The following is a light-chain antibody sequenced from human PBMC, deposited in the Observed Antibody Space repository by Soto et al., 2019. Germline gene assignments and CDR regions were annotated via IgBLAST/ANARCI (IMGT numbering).Light chain of an antibody. CDR3: QQYYSIPFT. CDR2: GAS. CDR1: QSVLYNSNNKNH. Sequence: DFVMTQAPDSLAVSLGERATINCKSSQSVLYNSNNKNHLGWFQQKPGHPPKLLIYGASFRPSGAPDRFSGSGSGTDFTLTISSLQAEDVAVYYCQQYYSIPFTFGQGTKLEI. V-gene: IGKV4-1*01. J-gene: IGKJ2*01.